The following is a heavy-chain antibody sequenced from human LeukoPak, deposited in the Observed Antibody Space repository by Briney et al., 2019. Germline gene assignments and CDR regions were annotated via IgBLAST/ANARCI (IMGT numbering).Heavy chain of an antibody. V-gene: IGHV3-74*01. Sequence: GGSLRLSCAVSGFTFSRDWMHWVRQAPGKGLVGVSRINGDGTNIHYADSVQGRFTISRDNAKNTLYFQMDSLRADDTAVYYCARDGDKPVVEYDYWGQGTLVTVSS. CDR3: ARDGDKPVVEYDY. CDR1: GFTFSRDW. D-gene: IGHD2-21*01. CDR2: INGDGTNI. J-gene: IGHJ4*02.